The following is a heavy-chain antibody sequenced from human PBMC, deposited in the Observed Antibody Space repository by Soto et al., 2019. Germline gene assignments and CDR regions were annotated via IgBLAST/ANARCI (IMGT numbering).Heavy chain of an antibody. CDR1: GGTFNSYA. CDR2: IIPVFGRS. V-gene: IGHV1-69*01. D-gene: IGHD2-8*01. J-gene: IGHJ4*02. Sequence: QVQLVQSGAEVKKPGSSVKVSCKASGGTFNSYAFSWVRQAPGQGFEWMGGIIPVFGRSHYAQKFQGRVTITADESATTVFLELISLRSEDTALYYCARRMGYFDYWGQGTLVTVSP. CDR3: ARRMGYFDY.